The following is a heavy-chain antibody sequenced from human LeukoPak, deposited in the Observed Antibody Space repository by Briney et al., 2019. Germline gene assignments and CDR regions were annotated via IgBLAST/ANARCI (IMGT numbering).Heavy chain of an antibody. J-gene: IGHJ3*02. CDR3: TRQPAPRGISSSWPITDAFDI. Sequence: PGGSLRLSCAASGFTFSSYSMNWVRQASGKGLEWVGRIRSKANSYATAYAASVKGRFTISRDDSKNTAYLQMNSLKTEDTAVYYCTRQPAPRGISSSWPITDAFDIWGQGTMVTVSS. D-gene: IGHD6-13*01. V-gene: IGHV3-73*01. CDR1: GFTFSSYS. CDR2: IRSKANSYAT.